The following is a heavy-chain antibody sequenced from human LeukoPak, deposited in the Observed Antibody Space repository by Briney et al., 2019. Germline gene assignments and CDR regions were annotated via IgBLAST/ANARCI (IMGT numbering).Heavy chain of an antibody. CDR3: ARGAYGDK. V-gene: IGHV1-18*01. Sequence: VASVKVSCEASGYTLTSYGINWMRQAPGQGLEWMGWISTQSGNTNYAQKVQGRLTLTTDRSTNTAYTELRSLRSDDTAVYYCARGAYGDKWGQGTMVTVSS. CDR2: ISTQSGNT. CDR1: GYTLTSYG. J-gene: IGHJ4*02. D-gene: IGHD4-17*01.